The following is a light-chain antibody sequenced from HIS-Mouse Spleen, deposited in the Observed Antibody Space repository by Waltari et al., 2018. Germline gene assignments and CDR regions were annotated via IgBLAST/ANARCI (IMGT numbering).Light chain of an antibody. CDR1: SSYVGGYNY. CDR2: DLS. Sequence: QSALTQPASVSGSPGQSITISCTGTSSYVGGYNYVSWYQQHPGKAPKLMIYDLSNRPSGVSNRFSGSKSGNTASLTISGLQAEDEADYYCSSYTSSSTEVFGGGTKLTVL. CDR3: SSYTSSSTEV. V-gene: IGLV2-14*03. J-gene: IGLJ2*01.